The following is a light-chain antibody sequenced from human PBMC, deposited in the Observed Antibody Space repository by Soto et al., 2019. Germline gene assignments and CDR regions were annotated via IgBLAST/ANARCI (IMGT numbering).Light chain of an antibody. CDR3: QHYNSYSEA. V-gene: IGKV1-5*03. Sequence: MSQSPSTLSGSVGDRVTITCRASQTISSWLAWYQQKPGKAPKLLIYKASTLKSGVPSRFSGSGSGTEFTLTISSLQPDDFATYYCQHYNSYSEAFGQVTK. CDR2: KAS. CDR1: QTISSW. J-gene: IGKJ1*01.